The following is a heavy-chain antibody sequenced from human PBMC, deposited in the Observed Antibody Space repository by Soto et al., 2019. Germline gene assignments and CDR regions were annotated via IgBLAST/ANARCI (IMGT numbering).Heavy chain of an antibody. Sequence: QVQLVQSGAEVKKPGASVKVSCKASGYTFTAYYIHWVRQAPGQGLEWMGWINPNDGGTNYAQNFQDRVTMTSDTSITTAYMELSRLTSDDTAVYFCARDSYSGSYVHWGQGTLVTVSS. D-gene: IGHD1-26*01. CDR2: INPNDGGT. V-gene: IGHV1-2*02. CDR3: ARDSYSGSYVH. CDR1: GYTFTAYY. J-gene: IGHJ4*02.